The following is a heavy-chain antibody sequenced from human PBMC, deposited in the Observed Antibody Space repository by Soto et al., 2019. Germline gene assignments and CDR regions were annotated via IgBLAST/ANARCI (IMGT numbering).Heavy chain of an antibody. CDR3: ARVGQIRPSDSSGYWLGDAAY. J-gene: IGHJ4*02. CDR2: ISYDGSDK. Sequence: QVQLVESGGGVVQPGRSLRLSCAASGFTFSTYAIHWVRQAPGKGLEWVALISYDGSDKYYADSVKGRFTISRDNSKNTLYLQMNSLRAEDTAVYYCARVGQIRPSDSSGYWLGDAAYWGQGTLVTVSS. V-gene: IGHV3-30-3*01. D-gene: IGHD3-22*01. CDR1: GFTFSTYA.